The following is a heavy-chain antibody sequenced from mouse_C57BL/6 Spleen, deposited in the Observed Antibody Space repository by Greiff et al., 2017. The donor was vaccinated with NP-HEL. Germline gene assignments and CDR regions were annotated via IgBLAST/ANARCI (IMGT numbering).Heavy chain of an antibody. CDR2: ISSGSSTI. CDR3: ARRNYYGSSYPYAMDY. D-gene: IGHD1-1*01. CDR1: GFTFSDYG. Sequence: EVQVVESGGGLVKPGGSLKLSCAASGFTFSDYGMHWVRQAPEKGLEWVAYISSGSSTIYYADTVKGRFTISRDNAKNTLFLQMTSLRSEDTAMYYCARRNYYGSSYPYAMDYWGQGTSVTVSS. J-gene: IGHJ4*01. V-gene: IGHV5-17*01.